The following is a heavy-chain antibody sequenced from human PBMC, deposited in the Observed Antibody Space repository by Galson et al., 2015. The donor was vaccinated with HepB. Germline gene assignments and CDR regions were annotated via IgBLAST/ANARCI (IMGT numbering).Heavy chain of an antibody. Sequence: SLRLSCAASGFTFSSYAMHWVRQAPGKGLEWVAVISYDGSNKYYADSVKGRFTISRDNSKNTLYLQMNSLRAEDTAVYYCARVADDFWSGYYLHTAGAFDIWGQGTMVTVSS. D-gene: IGHD3-3*01. CDR3: ARVADDFWSGYYLHTAGAFDI. CDR1: GFTFSSYA. CDR2: ISYDGSNK. V-gene: IGHV3-30-3*01. J-gene: IGHJ3*02.